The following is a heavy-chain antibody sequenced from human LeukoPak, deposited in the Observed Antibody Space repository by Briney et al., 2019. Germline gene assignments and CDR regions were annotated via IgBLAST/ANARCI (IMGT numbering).Heavy chain of an antibody. D-gene: IGHD6-19*01. CDR2: IWYDGSNK. CDR3: ASAVSSGWSYFDY. CDR1: GFTFSSYG. J-gene: IGHJ4*02. Sequence: GGSLRLSCAASGFTFSSYGMHWVRLAPGKELEWVAVIWYDGSNKYYADSVKGRFTISRDNSKNTLYLQMNSLRAEDTAVYYCASAVSSGWSYFDYWGQGTLVTVSS. V-gene: IGHV3-33*01.